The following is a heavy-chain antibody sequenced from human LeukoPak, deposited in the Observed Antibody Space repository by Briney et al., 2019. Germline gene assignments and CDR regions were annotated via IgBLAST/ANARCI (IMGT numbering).Heavy chain of an antibody. CDR1: GGSISSSSYY. CDR3: ARDIAATETFDY. D-gene: IGHD6-25*01. J-gene: IGHJ4*02. CDR2: IYYSGST. V-gene: IGHV4-39*07. Sequence: SETLSLTCTVSGGSISSSSYYWGWIRQPPGKGLGWIGSIYYSGSTYYNPSLKSRVTISVDTSKNQFSLKLSSVTAADTAVYYCARDIAATETFDYWGQGTLVTVSS.